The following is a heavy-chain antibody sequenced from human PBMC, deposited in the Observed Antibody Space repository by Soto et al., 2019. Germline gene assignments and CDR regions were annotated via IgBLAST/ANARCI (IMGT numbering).Heavy chain of an antibody. CDR1: GYTFTRYD. CDR3: ARDWETTVTTQPDY. J-gene: IGHJ4*02. Sequence: QVELVQSGAEVKKPGASVKVSCKASGYTFTRYDISWMRQAPGQGLEWMGWISAYNGNTNYAQKLQGRVTMTTDTSSTTAYMELRSLISDDTAVYYCARDWETTVTTQPDYWGQGTLVTVSS. V-gene: IGHV1-18*01. D-gene: IGHD4-17*01. CDR2: ISAYNGNT.